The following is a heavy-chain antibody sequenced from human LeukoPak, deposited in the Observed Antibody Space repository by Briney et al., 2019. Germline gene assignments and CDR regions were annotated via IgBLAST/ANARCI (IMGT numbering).Heavy chain of an antibody. J-gene: IGHJ4*02. Sequence: GGSLRLSCAASGFTFNTYAMHWVRQAPGKGLEWVSTISGSGGSTYYADSVKGRFTISRDNSKNTLSLQMNSLRAEDTAVYYCAKGGGYDYFDYWGQGTLVTVSS. CDR3: AKGGGYDYFDY. D-gene: IGHD5-12*01. CDR2: ISGSGGST. CDR1: GFTFNTYA. V-gene: IGHV3-23*01.